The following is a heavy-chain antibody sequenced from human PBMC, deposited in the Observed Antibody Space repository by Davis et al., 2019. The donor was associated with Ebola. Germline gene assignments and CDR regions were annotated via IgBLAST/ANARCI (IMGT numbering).Heavy chain of an antibody. CDR3: AKVVSSITIFGHHFDY. V-gene: IGHV3-7*03. CDR1: GFTFSSYW. CDR2: IKQDGSEK. D-gene: IGHD3-3*01. Sequence: PGGSLRLSCAASGFTFSSYWMSWVRQAPGKGLEWVANIKQDGSEKYYVDSVKGRFTISRDNSKNTLYLQMNSLRAEDTAVYYCAKVVSSITIFGHHFDYWGQGTLVTVSS. J-gene: IGHJ4*02.